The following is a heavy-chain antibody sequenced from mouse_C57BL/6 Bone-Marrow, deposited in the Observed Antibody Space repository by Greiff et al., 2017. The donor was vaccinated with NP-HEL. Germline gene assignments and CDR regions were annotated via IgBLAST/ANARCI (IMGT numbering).Heavy chain of an antibody. Sequence: EVKLQESGPELVKPGDSVKISCKASGYSFTGYFMNWVMQSHGKSLEWIGRINPYNGDTFYNQKFKGKATLTVDKSSSTAHMELRSLTSEDSAVYYCARWGYYRYFDVWGTGTTVTVSS. CDR2: INPYNGDT. CDR1: GYSFTGYF. CDR3: ARWGYYRYFDV. J-gene: IGHJ1*03. V-gene: IGHV1-20*01. D-gene: IGHD2-12*01.